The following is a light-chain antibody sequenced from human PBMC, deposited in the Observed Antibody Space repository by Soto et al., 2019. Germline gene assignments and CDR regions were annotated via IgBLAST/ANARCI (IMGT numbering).Light chain of an antibody. J-gene: IGKJ1*01. CDR3: QQYNNWPPWT. V-gene: IGKV3-15*01. CDR1: QSVSSN. CDR2: GAS. Sequence: EIVMTQSPATLSVSPGERATLSCRASQSVSSNLAWYQQKPGQAPRLLIYGASTRATGIPARFSGSGSGTDFTITISSLHSEEFAVYYCQQYNNWPPWTFGQGTKVEIK.